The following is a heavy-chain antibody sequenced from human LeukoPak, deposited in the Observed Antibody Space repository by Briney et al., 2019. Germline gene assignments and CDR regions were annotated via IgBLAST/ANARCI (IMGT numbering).Heavy chain of an antibody. J-gene: IGHJ4*02. CDR2: ISYDGSNK. CDR3: AKDSARMGGDGSVYS. CDR1: GCTFSSYG. D-gene: IGHD1-26*01. Sequence: PGRSLRLACAASGCTFSSYGMHWVRQAPGMGLEWVAVISYDGSNKYYADSVKGRFTISRDNSKNTLYLQMNSLRAEDTAVYYCAKDSARMGGDGSVYSWGQGTLVTVSS. V-gene: IGHV3-30*18.